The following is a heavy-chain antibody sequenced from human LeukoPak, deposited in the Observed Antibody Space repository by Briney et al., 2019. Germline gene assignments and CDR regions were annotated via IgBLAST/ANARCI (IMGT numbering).Heavy chain of an antibody. CDR1: GGTFSSYA. D-gene: IGHD3-22*01. V-gene: IGHV1-69*13. CDR2: IIPIFGTA. J-gene: IGHJ5*02. CDR3: ARLTYYYDSSGQNWFDP. Sequence: SVKVSCKASGGTFSSYAISWVRQAPGQGLEWMGGIIPIFGTANCAQKFQGRVTITADESTSTAYMEVSSLRSEDTAVYYCARLTYYYDSSGQNWFDPWGQGTLVTVSS.